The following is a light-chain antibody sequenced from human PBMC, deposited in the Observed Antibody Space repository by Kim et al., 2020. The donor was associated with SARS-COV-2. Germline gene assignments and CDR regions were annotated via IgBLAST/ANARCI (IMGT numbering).Light chain of an antibody. CDR3: QQYVSSPPK. Sequence: EIVLTQSPGTLSLSPGERATLSCRASQSVTNSYLAWYHQKPGQAPRLLIYGASSRATGIPDRFSGSGSGTDFTLTISRLELEDFAVYYCQQYVSSPPKFGQGTKLEI. J-gene: IGKJ1*01. CDR1: QSVTNSY. V-gene: IGKV3-20*01. CDR2: GAS.